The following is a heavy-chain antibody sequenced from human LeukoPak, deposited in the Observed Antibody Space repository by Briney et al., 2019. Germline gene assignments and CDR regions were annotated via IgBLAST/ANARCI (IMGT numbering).Heavy chain of an antibody. V-gene: IGHV3-9*01. D-gene: IGHD2-2*01. CDR1: GLTFDDYA. CDR3: AKDISLVVPAALDY. J-gene: IGHJ4*02. CDR2: ISWNSGSI. Sequence: PGRSLRLSCAASGLTFDDYAMHWVRQAPGKGLEWVSGISWNSGSIGYAASVKGRFTISRDNAKNSLYLQMNSLRAEDTALYYCAKDISLVVPAALDYWGQGTLVTVSS.